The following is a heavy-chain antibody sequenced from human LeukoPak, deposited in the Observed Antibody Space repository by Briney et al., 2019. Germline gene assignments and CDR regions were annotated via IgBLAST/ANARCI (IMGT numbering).Heavy chain of an antibody. Sequence: GGSLRLSCAASGFTFSSYSMNWVRQAPGKGLEWVSYISSSSSTIYYADSVKGRFTISRDNAKNSLYLQMNSLRTEDTAVYYCARWPRYCSGGSCYHYYYGMDVWGQGTTVTVSS. CDR1: GFTFSSYS. CDR3: ARWPRYCSGGSCYHYYYGMDV. V-gene: IGHV3-48*01. J-gene: IGHJ6*02. CDR2: ISSSSSTI. D-gene: IGHD2-15*01.